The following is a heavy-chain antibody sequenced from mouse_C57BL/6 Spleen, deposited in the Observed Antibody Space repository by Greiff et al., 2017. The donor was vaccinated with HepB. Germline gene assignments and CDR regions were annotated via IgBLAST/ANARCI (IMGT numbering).Heavy chain of an antibody. J-gene: IGHJ2*01. CDR1: GYTFTDYY. CDR3: ARRKSFITTVVAIYYFDY. V-gene: IGHV1-19*01. CDR2: INPYNGGT. Sequence: EVKLQESGPVLVKPGASVKMSCKASGYTFTDYYMNWVKQSHGKSLEWIGVINPYNGGTSYNQKFKGKATLTVDKSSSTAYMELNSLTSEDSAVYYCARRKSFITTVVAIYYFDYWGQGTTLTASS. D-gene: IGHD1-1*01.